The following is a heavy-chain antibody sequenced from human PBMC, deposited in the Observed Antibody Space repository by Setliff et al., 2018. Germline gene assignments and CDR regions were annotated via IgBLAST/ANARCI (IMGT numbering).Heavy chain of an antibody. CDR1: GGSISSHY. J-gene: IGHJ6*03. V-gene: IGHV4-59*11. CDR3: AITLGEQQLTHPYYYYYYMYV. CDR2: IYYSGSP. D-gene: IGHD6-13*01. Sequence: ETLSLTCTVAGGSISSHYWSWVRQPPGKGLEWIGYIYYSGSPNYNPSLKSRVTISLDTSKNQFSLRLTSVTAADTAAYYCAITLGEQQLTHPYYYYYYMYVWGTGTTVTVSS.